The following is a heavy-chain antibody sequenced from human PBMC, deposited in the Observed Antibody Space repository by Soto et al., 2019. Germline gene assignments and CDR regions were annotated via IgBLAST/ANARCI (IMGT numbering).Heavy chain of an antibody. CDR2: ITYNGRT. J-gene: IGHJ5*02. CDR1: GDSINSDSVY. V-gene: IGHV4-31*03. CDR3: ARERQVGPSSGRFDP. Sequence: QVHLQESGPGQVKPSQTLSLTCSVNGDSINSDSVYWSWIRQSPGKGLEYIGYITYNGRTFYNPSLKSRVTMSVDTPKNQFSLEVRSVTAADTAVYYCARERQVGPSSGRFDPWGQGTLVTVST.